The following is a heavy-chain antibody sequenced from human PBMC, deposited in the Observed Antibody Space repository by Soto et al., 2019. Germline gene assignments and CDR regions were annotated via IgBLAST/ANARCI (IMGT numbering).Heavy chain of an antibody. D-gene: IGHD2-2*01. J-gene: IGHJ4*02. V-gene: IGHV1-46*01. CDR2: INPGGDST. CDR1: GYTFTSYY. CDR3: AMIICKSTSCFLDY. Sequence: SVKVSCKASGYTFTSYYMHWVRQAPGQGLEWMGIINPGGDSTSYAQKFQGRVYMTRDTSTSTIYMELSRLRYEHTAAYYCAMIICKSTSCFLDYSGPGTLLSASS.